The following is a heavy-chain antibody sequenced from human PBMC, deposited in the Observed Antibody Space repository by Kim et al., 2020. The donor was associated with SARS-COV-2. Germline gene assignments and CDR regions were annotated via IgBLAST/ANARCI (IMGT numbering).Heavy chain of an antibody. J-gene: IGHJ4*02. D-gene: IGHD3-10*01. CDR3: ARGHYYGNRPGGIDY. Sequence: GESLKISCKGSGSSFTSYWIGWVRQMPGKGLEWMGIIYPGDSDTRYSPSFQGQVTIPADKSISTAYLQWSSLKASDTAMYYCARGHYYGNRPGGIDYWGQGTLVTVSS. CDR2: IYPGDSDT. V-gene: IGHV5-51*01. CDR1: GSSFTSYW.